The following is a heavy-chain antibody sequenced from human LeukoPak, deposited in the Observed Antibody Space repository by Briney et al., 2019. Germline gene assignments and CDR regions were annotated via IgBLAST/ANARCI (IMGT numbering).Heavy chain of an antibody. J-gene: IGHJ4*02. V-gene: IGHV3-49*03. CDR1: GFTFGDYA. CDR3: TRVLDYYDSIESPDY. CDR2: IRSKAYGGTT. Sequence: PGRSLRLSCTASGFTFGDYAMSWFRQAPGKGLEGVGFIRSKAYGGTTEYAASVKGRFTISRDDSKSIAYLQMNSLKTEDIAVYYCTRVLDYYDSIESPDYWGQGTLVTVSS. D-gene: IGHD3-22*01.